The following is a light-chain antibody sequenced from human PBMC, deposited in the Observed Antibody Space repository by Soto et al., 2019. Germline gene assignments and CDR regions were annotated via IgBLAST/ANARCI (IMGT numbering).Light chain of an antibody. J-gene: IGKJ1*01. CDR1: QSISTF. CDR3: QQSYTTPRT. Sequence: DIQMTQSPSSLSASVGDRVSVTCRASQSISTFLNWYQQRPGEAPKLLIYAASSLQSGVPSRFSGSGSGADFTLTIGSLQPEDFATYYCQQSYTTPRTFGQGTKFEVK. V-gene: IGKV1-39*01. CDR2: AAS.